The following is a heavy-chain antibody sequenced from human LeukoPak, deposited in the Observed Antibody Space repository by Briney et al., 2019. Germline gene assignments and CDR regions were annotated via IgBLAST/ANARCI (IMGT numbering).Heavy chain of an antibody. V-gene: IGHV4-31*03. J-gene: IGHJ3*02. D-gene: IGHD3-22*01. Sequence: PSQTLSLICTVSVGSISSGGYYWSWICQHPGKGLEWIGYIYYSGITYYNPSLKSRVTISVYTSKNQFSLKLSSVTAADTAVYYCARMPYYYDSSGYYKYAFDIWGQGTMVTVSS. CDR3: ARMPYYYDSSGYYKYAFDI. CDR1: VGSISSGGYY. CDR2: IYYSGIT.